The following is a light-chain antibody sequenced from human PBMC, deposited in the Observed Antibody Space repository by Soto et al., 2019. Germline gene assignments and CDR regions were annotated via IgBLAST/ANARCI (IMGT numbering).Light chain of an antibody. Sequence: DIQMTQSPSSVSASVGDRVTITCRASQRLSSWLSWYQQKPGRAPKLLIYAASTLQSGVPSRFSGSGSGTDFTHTISSLQPEDFATYYWQQGSSFPVTFGGGTKVEVK. CDR1: QRLSSW. J-gene: IGKJ4*01. V-gene: IGKV1-12*01. CDR2: AAS. CDR3: QQGSSFPVT.